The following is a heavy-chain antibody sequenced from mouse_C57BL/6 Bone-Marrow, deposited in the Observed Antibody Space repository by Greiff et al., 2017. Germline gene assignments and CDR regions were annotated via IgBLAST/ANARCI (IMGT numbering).Heavy chain of an antibody. V-gene: IGHV1-52*01. CDR2: IDPSDSET. Sequence: LQQPGAELVRPGSSVKLSCKASGYTFTSYWMHWVKQRPIQGLEWIGNIDPSDSETHYNQKFKDKATLTVDKSSSTAYMQLSSLTSEDSAVYYCARPLYYGSSYFDYWGQGTTLTVSS. CDR1: GYTFTSYW. CDR3: ARPLYYGSSYFDY. J-gene: IGHJ2*01. D-gene: IGHD1-1*01.